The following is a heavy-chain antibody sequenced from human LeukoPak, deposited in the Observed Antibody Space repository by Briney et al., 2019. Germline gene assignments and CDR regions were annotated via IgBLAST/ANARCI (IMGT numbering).Heavy chain of an antibody. CDR3: ARGPIAVARITALHY. CDR2: INHSGRT. J-gene: IGHJ4*02. V-gene: IGHV4-34*01. CDR1: GGSLSGYY. D-gene: IGHD6-19*01. Sequence: PSETLSLTCAVYGGSLSGYYWSWIRQPPGKGLEWIGEINHSGRTNYNTSLKTRVTISVDTSTTQFSLNPCSVPAADTAVHYCARGPIAVARITALHYWGQGTLVPVSS.